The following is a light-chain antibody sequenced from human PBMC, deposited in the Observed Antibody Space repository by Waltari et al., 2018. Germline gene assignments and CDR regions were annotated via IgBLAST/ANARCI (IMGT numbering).Light chain of an antibody. CDR2: GAS. V-gene: IGKV3-15*01. CDR3: QQYNNWPLT. CDR1: QSVNSK. Sequence: EIVMTQSPATLSVSPGARATLSGRASQSVNSKLAWYQQKPGQAPRLLIYGASTRATDIPARFSGSGSGTDFTLTITSLQSEDFAVFHCQQYNNWPLTFGGGTKVEIK. J-gene: IGKJ4*01.